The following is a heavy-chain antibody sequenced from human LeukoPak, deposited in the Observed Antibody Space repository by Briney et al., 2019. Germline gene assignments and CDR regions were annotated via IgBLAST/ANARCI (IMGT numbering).Heavy chain of an antibody. J-gene: IGHJ2*01. CDR3: AREAMRRRSDWYFDL. CDR2: INPNSGGT. Sequence: GASVKVSCKASGYTFTGYYMHWVRQAPGQGLEWMGWINPNSGGTNYAQKFQGRVTMTRDTSISTAYMELSRLRSDDTAVYYCAREAMRRRSDWYFDLWGRGTLVTVSS. D-gene: IGHD5-24*01. CDR1: GYTFTGYY. V-gene: IGHV1-2*02.